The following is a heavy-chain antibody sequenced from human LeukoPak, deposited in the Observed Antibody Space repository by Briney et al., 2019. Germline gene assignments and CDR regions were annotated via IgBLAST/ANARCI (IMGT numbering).Heavy chain of an antibody. D-gene: IGHD1-20*01. CDR3: AREGYNWNRRSNYYYYYMDV. V-gene: IGHV4-59*06. Sequence: PSETLSLTCTVSGSISGYYWSWIRQPPGKGLEWIGYIYYSGSTYYNPSLKSRVTISVDTSKNQFSLKLSSVTAADTAVYYCAREGYNWNRRSNYYYYYMDVWGKGTTVTVSS. J-gene: IGHJ6*03. CDR2: IYYSGST. CDR1: GSISGYY.